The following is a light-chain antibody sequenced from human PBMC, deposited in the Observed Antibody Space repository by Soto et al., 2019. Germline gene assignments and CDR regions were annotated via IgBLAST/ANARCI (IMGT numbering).Light chain of an antibody. V-gene: IGKV3-11*01. Sequence: EIVLTQSPGTLSFSPGERATLSCRASQSVSSYLAWYQQKPGQAPRLLIYDASNRATGIPARFSGSGSGTDFTLTISSLEPEDFAVYYWQQRSNWPITFGQGTRLEIK. CDR1: QSVSSY. CDR3: QQRSNWPIT. CDR2: DAS. J-gene: IGKJ5*01.